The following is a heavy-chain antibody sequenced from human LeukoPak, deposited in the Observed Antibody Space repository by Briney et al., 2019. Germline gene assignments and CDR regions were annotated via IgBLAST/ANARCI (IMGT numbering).Heavy chain of an antibody. V-gene: IGHV3-7*03. CDR1: GFPFSSYS. CDR2: IKPDGTTK. J-gene: IGHJ4*02. Sequence: PGGSLRLSCAASGFPFSSYSMTWVRQAPGKGLEWVANIKPDGTTKFYVDSVKGRFTISRDNALNSLYLQMNSLSAEDTAIYYCARSIPYGTTWYGRSDYWGQGTLVTVSS. CDR3: ARSIPYGTTWYGRSDY. D-gene: IGHD6-13*01.